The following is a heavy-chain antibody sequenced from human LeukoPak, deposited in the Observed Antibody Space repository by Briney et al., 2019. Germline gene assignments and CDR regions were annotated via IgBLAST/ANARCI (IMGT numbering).Heavy chain of an antibody. CDR2: INHSGSI. Sequence: SETLSLTCAVSGGSFSGYYWSWIRQPPGKGLEWIGEINHSGSINYNPSLNSRVTIALDTSKNQISLKLSSVTAADTAVYYCARRPMIIDYWGQGTLVTVSS. CDR1: GGSFSGYY. V-gene: IGHV4-34*01. J-gene: IGHJ4*02. CDR3: ARRPMIIDY. D-gene: IGHD3-22*01.